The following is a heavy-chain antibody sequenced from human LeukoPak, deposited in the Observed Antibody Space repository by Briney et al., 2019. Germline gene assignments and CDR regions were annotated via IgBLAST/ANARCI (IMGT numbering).Heavy chain of an antibody. Sequence: PSETLSLTCTVPGGSVSSTNYYWGWIRQPPGKGLEWIGSIYYSGNTYYSPSLKSRVTISVDTSKNQFSLKLTSVTAAGAAMYYCARVSRQWQSIDFWGQGTLVTVSS. D-gene: IGHD6-19*01. J-gene: IGHJ4*02. CDR3: ARVSRQWQSIDF. CDR2: IYYSGNT. CDR1: GGSVSSTNYY. V-gene: IGHV4-39*01.